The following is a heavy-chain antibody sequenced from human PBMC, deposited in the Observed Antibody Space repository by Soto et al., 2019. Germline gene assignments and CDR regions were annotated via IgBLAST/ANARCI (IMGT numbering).Heavy chain of an antibody. V-gene: IGHV3-23*01. Sequence: GGSLRLSCAASGFTFNTYAMSWVRQAPGKGLEWVSAISDSGGRTYYVDSVKGRFTISRDNSKNTLYLQMNSLRAEDTAVYFCAKELVNSGWTYFDYWGQGTLVTVS. CDR3: AKELVNSGWTYFDY. CDR2: ISDSGGRT. D-gene: IGHD6-19*01. CDR1: GFTFNTYA. J-gene: IGHJ4*02.